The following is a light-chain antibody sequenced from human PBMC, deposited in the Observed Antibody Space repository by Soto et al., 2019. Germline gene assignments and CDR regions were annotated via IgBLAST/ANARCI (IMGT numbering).Light chain of an antibody. V-gene: IGKV1-39*01. J-gene: IGKJ2*01. CDR3: QQSYNSPYT. CDR1: QSINNY. Sequence: DIQMTQSPSSLSASLGDRVTITCRASQSINNYLNWYQQEEGKAHKLLIYAATSLQSGVPSRFSGSGSGTEFTLTISSLQPGDFATYYCQQSYNSPYTFGLGTKVDIK. CDR2: AAT.